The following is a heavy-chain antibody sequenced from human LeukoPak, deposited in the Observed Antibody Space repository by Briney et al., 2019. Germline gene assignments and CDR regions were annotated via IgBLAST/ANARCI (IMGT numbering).Heavy chain of an antibody. J-gene: IGHJ4*02. CDR1: GYTFSNYG. D-gene: IGHD3-22*01. V-gene: IGHV1-18*01. CDR3: ARSLGDSSGYYPLPFDY. CDR2: ISGYNGNT. Sequence: ASVKVSCKASGYTFSNYGITWVRQAPGQGLEWMGWISGYNGNTNFAQKLQGRVSMTTDTSTYTSDTELRSLRSDDTAVYYCARSLGDSSGYYPLPFDYWGQGTLVTVSS.